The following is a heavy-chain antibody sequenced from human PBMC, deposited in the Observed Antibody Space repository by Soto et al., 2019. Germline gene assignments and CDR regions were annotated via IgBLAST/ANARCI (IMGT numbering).Heavy chain of an antibody. CDR2: INPNSGGT. Sequence: APVKVSFKASGYTFTGYYMHWVRQAPGQGLEWMGWINPNSGGTNYAQKFQGRVTMTRDTSISTAYMELSRLRPDDTAVYYCAGASPRALYYYYCGMDVWGQGTTVTVSS. D-gene: IGHD3-10*01. V-gene: IGHV1-2*02. CDR3: AGASPRALYYYYCGMDV. J-gene: IGHJ6*02. CDR1: GYTFTGYY.